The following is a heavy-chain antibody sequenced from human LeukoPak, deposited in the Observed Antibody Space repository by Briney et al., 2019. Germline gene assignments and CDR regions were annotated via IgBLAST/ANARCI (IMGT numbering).Heavy chain of an antibody. Sequence: SQTLSLTCTVSGGSISSSSYYWGWIRQPPGKGLDWIGSIYYSGSTYYNPSLKSRVTISVDTSKNQFSLKLRSVTAADTAVYYCARYRTAAEYYFDYWGQGTLVTVSS. J-gene: IGHJ4*02. V-gene: IGHV4-39*01. D-gene: IGHD6-13*01. CDR3: ARYRTAAEYYFDY. CDR2: IYYSGST. CDR1: GGSISSSSYY.